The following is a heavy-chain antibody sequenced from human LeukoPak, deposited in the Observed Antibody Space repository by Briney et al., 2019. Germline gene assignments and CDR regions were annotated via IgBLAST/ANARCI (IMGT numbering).Heavy chain of an antibody. CDR3: GGFGYEAAVDL. CDR2: IKTDGSET. V-gene: IGHV3-7*01. CDR1: GLMFSTYW. J-gene: IGHJ4*02. Sequence: GASLRLSCAASGLMFSTYWMTWVRQAPGKGLEWVANIKTDGSETYYVDSVKGRFTLSRDNAKNLMYLQMNSLRGEDAAVYYCGGFGYEAAVDLWGQGTLVTVSS. D-gene: IGHD6-13*01.